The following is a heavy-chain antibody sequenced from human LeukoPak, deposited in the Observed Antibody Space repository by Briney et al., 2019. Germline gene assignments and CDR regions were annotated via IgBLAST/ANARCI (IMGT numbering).Heavy chain of an antibody. Sequence: PGGSLRLSCAASGFTFSSYAMSWARQAPGKGLEWVSAISGSGGSTYYADSVKGRFTISRDNSKNTLYLQMNSLRAEDTAVYYCAKVLGRSVTTAYFDYWGQGTLVTVSS. V-gene: IGHV3-23*01. CDR2: ISGSGGST. D-gene: IGHD4-17*01. CDR1: GFTFSSYA. CDR3: AKVLGRSVTTAYFDY. J-gene: IGHJ4*02.